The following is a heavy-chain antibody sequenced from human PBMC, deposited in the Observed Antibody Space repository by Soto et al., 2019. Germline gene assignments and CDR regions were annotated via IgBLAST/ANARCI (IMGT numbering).Heavy chain of an antibody. V-gene: IGHV1-58*01. CDR1: GFTFTSSA. CDR2: IVVGSGNT. Sequence: GASVKVSCKASGFTFTSSAVQWVRQARGQRLEWIGWIVVGSGNTNYAQKFQERVTMTRDTSTSTVYMELSSLRSEDTAVYYCARGVGMYYYDSSGYPPRDYYYGMDVWGQGTTVTVSS. CDR3: ARGVGMYYYDSSGYPPRDYYYGMDV. J-gene: IGHJ6*02. D-gene: IGHD3-22*01.